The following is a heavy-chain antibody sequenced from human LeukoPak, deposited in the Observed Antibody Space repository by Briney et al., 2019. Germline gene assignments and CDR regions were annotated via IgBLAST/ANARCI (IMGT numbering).Heavy chain of an antibody. D-gene: IGHD1-26*01. V-gene: IGHV1-2*04. CDR3: ARLGIVGATSPAFDI. Sequence: ASVKVSCKASGYTFTGYYMHWVRQAPGQGLEWMGWINPNSGGTNYALKFQGWVTMTRDTSISTAYMELSRLRSDDTAVYYCARLGIVGATSPAFDIWGQGTMVTVSS. CDR2: INPNSGGT. CDR1: GYTFTGYY. J-gene: IGHJ3*02.